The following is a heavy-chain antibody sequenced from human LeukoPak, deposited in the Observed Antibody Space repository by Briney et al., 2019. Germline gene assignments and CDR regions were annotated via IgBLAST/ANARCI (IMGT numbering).Heavy chain of an antibody. V-gene: IGHV3-7*01. CDR1: GFTFSSYW. Sequence: PGGPLRLSCAASGFTFSSYWMSWVRQAPGKGLEWVANIKQDGSEKYYVDSVKGRFTISRDNAKNSLYLQMNSLRAEDTAVYYCARVWVSGYSSRRYFDYWGQGTLVTVSS. CDR3: ARVWVSGYSSRRYFDY. D-gene: IGHD6-13*01. J-gene: IGHJ4*02. CDR2: IKQDGSEK.